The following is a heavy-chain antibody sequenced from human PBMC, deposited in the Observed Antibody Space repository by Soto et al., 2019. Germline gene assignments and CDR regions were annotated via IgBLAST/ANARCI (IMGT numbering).Heavy chain of an antibody. CDR2: LYWDDDK. D-gene: IGHD2-21*02. Sequence: QVTLKESGPTLVKPTQTLTLTCTVSGLSLRTTGVGVGWVRQPPGKALEWLALLYWDDDKRYSPSLRSRLTIAKDISEQQLVLTMTSMDTVDTATYYCVQSLCGGDCLEIYSSHAYNGLDVWGQGTTVTVSS. J-gene: IGHJ6*02. CDR1: GLSLRTTGVG. CDR3: VQSLCGGDCLEIYSSHAYNGLDV. V-gene: IGHV2-5*02.